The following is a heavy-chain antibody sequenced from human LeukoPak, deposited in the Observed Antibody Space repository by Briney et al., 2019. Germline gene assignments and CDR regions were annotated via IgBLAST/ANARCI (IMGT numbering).Heavy chain of an antibody. J-gene: IGHJ4*02. Sequence: GGSLRLSCAASGFIFSDYAMHWVRQAPGKGLEWVAVISYDANQSYYAGSVRGRFTISRDNSKSTLYLQMNALRPEDTAVYYCARADSSSWHNFDYWGQGTLVTVSP. CDR2: ISYDANQS. CDR1: GFIFSDYA. CDR3: ARADSSSWHNFDY. V-gene: IGHV3-30-3*01. D-gene: IGHD6-13*01.